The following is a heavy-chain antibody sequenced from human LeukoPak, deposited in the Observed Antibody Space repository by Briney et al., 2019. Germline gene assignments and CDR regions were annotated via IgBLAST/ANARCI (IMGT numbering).Heavy chain of an antibody. Sequence: SETLSLTCAVYGGSFSGYYWSWIRQPPGKGLEWIGEINHSGSTNYNPSLKSRVTISGDTSKNQFSLKLSSVTAADTAVYYCARAPMKEDAFDIWGQGTMVTVSS. CDR3: ARAPMKEDAFDI. CDR2: INHSGST. CDR1: GGSFSGYY. J-gene: IGHJ3*02. D-gene: IGHD3-22*01. V-gene: IGHV4-34*01.